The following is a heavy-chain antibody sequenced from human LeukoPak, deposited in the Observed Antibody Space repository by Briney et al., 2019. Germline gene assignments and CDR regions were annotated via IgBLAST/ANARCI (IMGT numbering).Heavy chain of an antibody. D-gene: IGHD6-19*01. CDR3: ARAGRSSGWYRN. V-gene: IGHV1-46*01. CDR2: INPSGGST. J-gene: IGHJ4*02. CDR1: GYTFTSYY. Sequence: GASVKVSCKASGYTFTSYYMHWVRQAPGQGLEWMGIINPSGGSTSYAQKFQGRVTMTRDTSISTAYMELSRLRSDDTAVYYCARAGRSSGWYRNWGQGTLVTVSS.